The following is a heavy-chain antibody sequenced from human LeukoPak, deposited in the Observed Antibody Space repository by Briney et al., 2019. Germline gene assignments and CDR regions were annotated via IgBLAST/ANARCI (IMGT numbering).Heavy chain of an antibody. Sequence: GGSLRLSCAASGFTFSSYWMSWVRQAPGKGLEWVANIKQDGSEKYYVDSVKGRFTISRDNAKNSLYLQMNSLRAEDTAVYYCARDGYSGSKTAFDIWGQGTMVTVSS. D-gene: IGHD1-26*01. CDR3: ARDGYSGSKTAFDI. V-gene: IGHV3-7*01. CDR1: GFTFSSYW. CDR2: IKQDGSEK. J-gene: IGHJ3*02.